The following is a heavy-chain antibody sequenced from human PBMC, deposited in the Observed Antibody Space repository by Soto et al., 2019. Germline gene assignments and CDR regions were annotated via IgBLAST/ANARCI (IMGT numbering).Heavy chain of an antibody. CDR2: IYSGGST. V-gene: IGHV3-53*01. CDR3: ARGGYSSGWTRGWFDP. D-gene: IGHD6-19*01. J-gene: IGHJ5*02. CDR1: GFTVSSNY. Sequence: PGGSLRLSCAASGFTVSSNYMSWVRQAPGKGLEWVSVIYSGGSTYYADSVKGRFTISRDNSKNTLYLQMNSLRAEDTAVHYCARGGYSSGWTRGWFDPWGQGTLVTVSS.